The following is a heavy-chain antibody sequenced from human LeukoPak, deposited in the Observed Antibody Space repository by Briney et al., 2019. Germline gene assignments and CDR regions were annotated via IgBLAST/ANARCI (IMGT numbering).Heavy chain of an antibody. V-gene: IGHV1-18*01. Sequence: ASVKVSCKASGYTFTSYGISWVRQAPGQGLEWMGCISAYNGNTNYAQKLHGRVTMTTDTSTSTAYMELRSLRSDDTAVYYCAVSSRNYYDSSGYYSTFDYWGQGTLVTVSS. CDR1: GYTFTSYG. D-gene: IGHD3-22*01. CDR3: AVSSRNYYDSSGYYSTFDY. CDR2: ISAYNGNT. J-gene: IGHJ4*02.